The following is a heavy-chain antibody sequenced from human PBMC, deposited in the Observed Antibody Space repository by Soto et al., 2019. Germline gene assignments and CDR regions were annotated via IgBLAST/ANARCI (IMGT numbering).Heavy chain of an antibody. J-gene: IGHJ4*02. D-gene: IGHD6-19*01. V-gene: IGHV3-23*01. Sequence: GGSLRLSCAASGFSFVNYAMSWVRQAPRKGLEWVSGLSGSGTSTYYADSVKGRFTISRDNSRDTLFLQMNSLTADDTAVYYCAKATTNGGWFNPFDSWGQGALVTVSS. CDR2: LSGSGTST. CDR1: GFSFVNYA. CDR3: AKATTNGGWFNPFDS.